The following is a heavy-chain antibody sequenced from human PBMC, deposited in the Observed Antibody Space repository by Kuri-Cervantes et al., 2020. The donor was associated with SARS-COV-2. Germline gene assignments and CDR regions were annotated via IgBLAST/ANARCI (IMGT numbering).Heavy chain of an antibody. CDR2: IYFTGNT. V-gene: IGHV4-59*01. CDR3: ARRFGDYGQFDY. J-gene: IGHJ4*02. D-gene: IGHD2-21*01. Sequence: GSLRLSCSVSGGSISSYYWSWIRQPPGKGLEWIGNIYFTGNTNYNPALGSRVTISIDTPKNQFSLMLGSLTAADTAVYYCARRFGDYGQFDYWVQGTLVTVSS. CDR1: GGSISSYY.